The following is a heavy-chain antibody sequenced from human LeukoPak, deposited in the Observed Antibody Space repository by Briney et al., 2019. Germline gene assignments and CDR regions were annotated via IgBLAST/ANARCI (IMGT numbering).Heavy chain of an antibody. D-gene: IGHD6-19*01. V-gene: IGHV3-7*01. Sequence: GGSLRLSCAASGFTFSSYWMSWVRQAPGKGLEWVANIKQDGSEKYYVDSVKGRFTISRDNAKNSLYLQMNSLRAEDTAVYYCAGPKYSSGWYGAPFDYWGQGTLVTVSS. CDR2: IKQDGSEK. CDR3: AGPKYSSGWYGAPFDY. CDR1: GFTFSSYW. J-gene: IGHJ4*02.